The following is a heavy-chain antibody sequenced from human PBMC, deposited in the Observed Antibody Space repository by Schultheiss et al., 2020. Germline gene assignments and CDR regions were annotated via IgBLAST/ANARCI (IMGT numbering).Heavy chain of an antibody. CDR3: AKSYYDFWSGYYNAPPPYFDY. V-gene: IGHV3-23*01. CDR2: ISGSGGST. Sequence: GESLKISCAASGFTFSSYAMSWVRQAPGKGLEWVSAISGSGGSTYYADSVKGRFTISRDNSKSSLFLQMNSLRAGDTAVYYCAKSYYDFWSGYYNAPPPYFDYWGQGTLVTVSS. D-gene: IGHD3-3*01. J-gene: IGHJ4*02. CDR1: GFTFSSYA.